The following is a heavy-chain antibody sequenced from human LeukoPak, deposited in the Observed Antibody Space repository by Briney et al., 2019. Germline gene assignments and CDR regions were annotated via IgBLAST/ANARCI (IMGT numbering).Heavy chain of an antibody. Sequence: GGSLRLSCAASGFTFSSYEMNWVRQAPGKGLEWVSYISSSGSTIYYADSVKGRFTISRDNAKNSLYLQMDSLRADDTAVYYCARADSSGYYLVGGFDIWGQGTIVTVSS. CDR3: ARADSSGYYLVGGFDI. CDR1: GFTFSSYE. D-gene: IGHD3-22*01. J-gene: IGHJ3*02. CDR2: ISSSGSTI. V-gene: IGHV3-48*03.